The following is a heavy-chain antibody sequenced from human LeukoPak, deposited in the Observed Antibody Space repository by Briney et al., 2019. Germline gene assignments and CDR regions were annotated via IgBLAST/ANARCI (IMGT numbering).Heavy chain of an antibody. D-gene: IGHD3-16*01. CDR1: GYSLGKNYY. CDR3: ARYDSRGSASTRFDY. J-gene: IGHJ4*02. Sequence: SETLALTCAVSGYSLGKNYYWGWIRQPPGKGLEWIGRIYGTGSTSYNPSLMNRVTMSVDTSKNHFSLKLTSVTAADTAVYYCARYDSRGSASTRFDYWGQGILVTISS. CDR2: IYGTGST. V-gene: IGHV4-38-2*01.